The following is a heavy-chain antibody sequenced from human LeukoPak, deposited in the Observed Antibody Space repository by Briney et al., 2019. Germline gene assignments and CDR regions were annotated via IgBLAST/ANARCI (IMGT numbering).Heavy chain of an antibody. Sequence: GESLRLSCAASGFTFSSYAMSWVRQAPGKGLEWVSAISGSGGSTYYADSVKGRFTISRDNSKNTLYLQMNSLRAEDTAVYYCAKVPGGWELLPYDYWGQGTLVTVSS. J-gene: IGHJ4*02. D-gene: IGHD1-26*01. V-gene: IGHV3-23*01. CDR2: ISGSGGST. CDR1: GFTFSSYA. CDR3: AKVPGGWELLPYDY.